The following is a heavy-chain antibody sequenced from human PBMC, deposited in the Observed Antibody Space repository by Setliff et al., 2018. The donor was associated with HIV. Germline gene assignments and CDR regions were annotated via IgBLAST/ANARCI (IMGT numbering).Heavy chain of an antibody. V-gene: IGHV1-18*01. CDR1: GYRFNTYG. D-gene: IGHD3-22*01. Sequence: ASVKVSCKASGYRFNTYGISWVRQAPGQGLEWMGWISPYNGDTRFAQSLQSRVTLTTDTSANTAYMEMRTLRSDDTAVYYCVRGVTRDISGYYRDEYFQHWGQGTPGTVS. J-gene: IGHJ1*01. CDR2: ISPYNGDT. CDR3: VRGVTRDISGYYRDEYFQH.